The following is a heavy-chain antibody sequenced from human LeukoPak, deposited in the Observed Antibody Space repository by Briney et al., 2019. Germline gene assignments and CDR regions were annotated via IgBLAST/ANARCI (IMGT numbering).Heavy chain of an antibody. Sequence: SVKVSCKASGGTFSSYAISWVRQAPGQGLEWMGGIIPIFGTANYAQKFQGRVTITADESTSTAYMEPSSLRSEDTAVYYCARDGRTSYYFDYWGQGTLVTVSS. V-gene: IGHV1-69*13. CDR2: IIPIFGTA. J-gene: IGHJ4*02. D-gene: IGHD2-2*01. CDR1: GGTFSSYA. CDR3: ARDGRTSYYFDY.